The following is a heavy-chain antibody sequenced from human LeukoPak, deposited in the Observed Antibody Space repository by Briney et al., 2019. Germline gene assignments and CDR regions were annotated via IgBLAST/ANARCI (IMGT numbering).Heavy chain of an antibody. D-gene: IGHD1-1*01. Sequence: ASVKVSCKASGYTFTSYGISWVRQAPGQGLEWMGWISAYNGNTNYAQKLRGRVTMTTDTSTSTAYMELRSLRSDDTAVYYCASSDPVTRRRHYYYGMDVWGQGTTVTVSS. CDR3: ASSDPVTRRRHYYYGMDV. CDR2: ISAYNGNT. CDR1: GYTFTSYG. V-gene: IGHV1-18*01. J-gene: IGHJ6*02.